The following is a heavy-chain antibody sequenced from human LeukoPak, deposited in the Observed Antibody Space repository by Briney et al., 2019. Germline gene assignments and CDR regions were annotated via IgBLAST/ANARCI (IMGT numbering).Heavy chain of an antibody. Sequence: ASVTVSCKASGGTLSSYAISWVRQAPGQGLEWMGRIIPILGIANYAQKFQGRVTITADKSTSTAYMELSSLRSEDTAVYYCARNYGRNEDYWGQGTLVTVSS. CDR1: GGTLSSYA. D-gene: IGHD3-10*01. J-gene: IGHJ4*02. CDR2: IIPILGIA. V-gene: IGHV1-69*04. CDR3: ARNYGRNEDY.